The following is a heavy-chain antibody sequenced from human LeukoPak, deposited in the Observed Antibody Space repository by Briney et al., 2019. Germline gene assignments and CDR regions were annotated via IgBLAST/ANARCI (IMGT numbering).Heavy chain of an antibody. D-gene: IGHD2-2*01. J-gene: IGHJ4*02. CDR2: IYHSGTT. CDR3: TGQRKYQQDY. V-gene: IGHV4-39*07. Sequence: SETPSLTCTVSGGSISSSSYYWGWIRQPPGKGLEWIGEIYHSGTTNYSPSLKGRVTMSVDKSKNQFSLKLSSMTAADTAVYYCTGQRKYQQDYWGQGTLVTVSS. CDR1: GGSISSSSYY.